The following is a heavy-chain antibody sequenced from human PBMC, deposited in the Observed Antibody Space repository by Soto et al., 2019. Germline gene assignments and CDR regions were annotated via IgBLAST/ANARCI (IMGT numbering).Heavy chain of an antibody. D-gene: IGHD6-19*01. CDR1: GGSLSNFY. Sequence: PSETLSLTCTVSGGSLSNFYWSWTRQPPGKGLERIGYIYYDGSTSYSPSLKSRVTISVDTSRNQFSLKLTSVTAADTAVYYCARGGWSNDYWGPGTLVTVSS. J-gene: IGHJ4*02. V-gene: IGHV4-59*01. CDR3: ARGGWSNDY. CDR2: IYYDGST.